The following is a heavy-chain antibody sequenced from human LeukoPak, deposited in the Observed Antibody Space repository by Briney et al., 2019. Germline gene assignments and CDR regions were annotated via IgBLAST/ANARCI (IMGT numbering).Heavy chain of an antibody. J-gene: IGHJ4*02. CDR2: INPNSGGT. Sequence: ASVQVSCKASGYTFTSFGITWVRQAPGQGFEWMGWINPNSGGTTYAQKFQGRVTMTRDTSISTAYMELSRLRSDDTAVYYCAPATYYFDYWGQGTLVTVSS. V-gene: IGHV1-2*02. CDR3: APATYYFDY. CDR1: GYTFTSFG.